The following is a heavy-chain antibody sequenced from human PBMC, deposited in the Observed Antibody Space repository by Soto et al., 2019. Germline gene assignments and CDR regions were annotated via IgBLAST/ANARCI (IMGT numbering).Heavy chain of an antibody. V-gene: IGHV1-69*13. D-gene: IGHD4-17*01. CDR3: ASGAPVSAFDI. Sequence: SVKVSCKASGYTFTSYGSSGVRQAPGQGLEWMGGIIPIFGTANYAQKFQGRVTITADESTSTAYMELSSLRSEDTAVYYCASGAPVSAFDIFGQGTMVTVSS. J-gene: IGHJ3*02. CDR1: GYTFTSYG. CDR2: IIPIFGTA.